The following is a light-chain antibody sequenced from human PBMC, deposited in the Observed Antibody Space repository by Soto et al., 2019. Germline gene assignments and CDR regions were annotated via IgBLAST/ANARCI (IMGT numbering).Light chain of an antibody. V-gene: IGKV3-15*01. Sequence: ERVKTQSPATLSVPPGEIATLSCRAGQSVSSYLAWYQQNPALPPRLLIHDASTRAAGIPDRFSGSGSGRGFTLPVSSLQSADVAVYYCRRYRDWPPLHTFGRGTKREIK. J-gene: IGKJ2*01. CDR1: QSVSSY. CDR2: DAS. CDR3: RRYRDWPPLHT.